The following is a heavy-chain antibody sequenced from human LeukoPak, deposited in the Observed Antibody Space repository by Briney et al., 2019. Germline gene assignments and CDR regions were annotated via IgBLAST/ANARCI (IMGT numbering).Heavy chain of an antibody. CDR3: AKDLGYCSGGSCYTAYYFDY. J-gene: IGHJ4*02. CDR1: GFTFSSYA. Sequence: GGSLRLSCAASGFTFSSYAMSWVRQAPGKSLEWVSGIGGSGSRTYYADSVKGRFTISRDNSKNTLYLQMNSLRAEDTAVYYCAKDLGYCSGGSCYTAYYFDYWGQGTLVTVSS. CDR2: IGGSGSRT. D-gene: IGHD2-15*01. V-gene: IGHV3-23*01.